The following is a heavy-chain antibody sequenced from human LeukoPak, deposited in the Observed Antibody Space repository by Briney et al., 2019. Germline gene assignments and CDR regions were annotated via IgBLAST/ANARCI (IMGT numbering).Heavy chain of an antibody. V-gene: IGHV3-30*14. CDR2: MSHSGTSI. Sequence: GGSLRLSSAASGFTFNTYIMHWVRPSPGKGLEWGAVMSHSGTSIDYADSVKGRFTISRDNSKNTLYLQMNGLQTDDTAVYYCATDLRYGSNFFFQYSGLGTLVAVSS. D-gene: IGHD5-18*01. J-gene: IGHJ4*02. CDR3: ATDLRYGSNFFFQY. CDR1: GFTFNTYI.